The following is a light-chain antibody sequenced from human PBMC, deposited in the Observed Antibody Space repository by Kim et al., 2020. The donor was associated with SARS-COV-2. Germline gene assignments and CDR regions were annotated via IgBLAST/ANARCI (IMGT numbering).Light chain of an antibody. CDR2: AAS. CDR3: QQYNAWPPWT. V-gene: IGKV3-15*01. CDR1: QSVGTN. Sequence: EIQMTQSPATLSVSPGERATLSCRASQSVGTNLAWYQQKPGQAPRLLIYAASTRATGIPARFSGSRSGTEFTLTISSPQSEDFAVYYCQQYNAWPPWTFGQGTKVDIK. J-gene: IGKJ1*01.